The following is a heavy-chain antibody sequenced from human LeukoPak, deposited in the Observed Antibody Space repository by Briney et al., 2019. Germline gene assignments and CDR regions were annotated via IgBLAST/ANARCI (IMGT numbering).Heavy chain of an antibody. D-gene: IGHD3-16*01. CDR1: GGSISSGSYY. CDR3: ARTYYDYVWGNSIVTSWFDP. Sequence: SETLSLTCTVSGGSISSGSYYWSWIRQPAGKGLEWIGRIYSSGSTNYNPSLKSRVTISVDTSKNQFSLKLSSVTAADTAVYYCARTYYDYVWGNSIVTSWFDPWGQGTLVTVSS. J-gene: IGHJ5*02. CDR2: IYSSGST. V-gene: IGHV4-61*02.